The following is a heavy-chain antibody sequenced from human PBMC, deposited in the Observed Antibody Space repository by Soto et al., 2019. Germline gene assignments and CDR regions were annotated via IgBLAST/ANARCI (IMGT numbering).Heavy chain of an antibody. Sequence: ASVKVSCKASGFAXTSSAVQWVRQARGQRLEWIGWIVVGSGNTNYAQKFQERVTITRDMSTSTAYMELSSLRSEDTAVYYCAASTPRGGSGSPSWGQGTLVTVSS. J-gene: IGHJ4*02. V-gene: IGHV1-58*01. CDR3: AASTPRGGSGSPS. CDR2: IVVGSGNT. CDR1: GFAXTSSA. D-gene: IGHD6-19*01.